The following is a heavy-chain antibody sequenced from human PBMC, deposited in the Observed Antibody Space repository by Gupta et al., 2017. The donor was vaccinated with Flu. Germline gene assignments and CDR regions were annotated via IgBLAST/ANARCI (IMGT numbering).Heavy chain of an antibody. V-gene: IGHV3-7*01. CDR3: ARPIYGDSGLYGMDV. D-gene: IGHD4-17*01. J-gene: IGHJ6*02. CDR2: IKQDGSEK. Sequence: QAPGMGLEWVANIKQDGSEKYYVDSVKGRFTISRDNAKNSLYLQVNSLRAEDTAVYYCARPIYGDSGLYGMDVWGQGTTVTVSS.